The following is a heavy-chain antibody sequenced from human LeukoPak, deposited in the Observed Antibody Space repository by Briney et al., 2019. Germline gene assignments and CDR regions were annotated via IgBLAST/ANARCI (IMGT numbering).Heavy chain of an antibody. Sequence: PGGSLRLSWAASGFTFSNAWMSWVRQAPGKGLEWVGLIKSKTDGGTTDYAAPVKGRFTISRDDSKNTLYLQMNSLKTEDTAVYYCITDENYYDSTGYHYFDYWGQGTLVTVSS. CDR3: ITDENYYDSTGYHYFDY. J-gene: IGHJ4*02. V-gene: IGHV3-15*01. CDR2: IKSKTDGGTT. D-gene: IGHD3-22*01. CDR1: GFTFSNAW.